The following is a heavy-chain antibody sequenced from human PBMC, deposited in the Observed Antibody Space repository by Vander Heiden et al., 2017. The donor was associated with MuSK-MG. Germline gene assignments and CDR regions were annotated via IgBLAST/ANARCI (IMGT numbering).Heavy chain of an antibody. CDR3: ASGRWRRLPGY. CDR2: MSSGGTDN. D-gene: IGHD1-26*01. Sequence: QVQLVESGGGVVQPGRSLRLSCAASGFNFNTYVMHWVRQAPGKGLEWVATMSSGGTDNFYADSVKGRFTISRDTSNNTFYLQMNSLRTDDTAVFYCASGRWRRLPGYWGQGTQVIVSS. J-gene: IGHJ4*02. CDR1: GFNFNTYV. V-gene: IGHV3-30*04.